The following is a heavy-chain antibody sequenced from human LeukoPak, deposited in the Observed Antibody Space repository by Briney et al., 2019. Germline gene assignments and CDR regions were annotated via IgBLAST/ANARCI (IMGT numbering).Heavy chain of an antibody. CDR1: GYSLTELS. D-gene: IGHD2-15*01. J-gene: IGHJ4*02. Sequence: ASVNVSCEVSGYSLTELSIHWVPPAPGKGLGCLGGIDPEDGETLYTQNLQGRVTTTEDTSTDTAYMELSSLRSEDTAVYYCATVWGGSSGGFDYWGQGTLVTVSS. CDR3: ATVWGGSSGGFDY. CDR2: IDPEDGET. V-gene: IGHV1-24*01.